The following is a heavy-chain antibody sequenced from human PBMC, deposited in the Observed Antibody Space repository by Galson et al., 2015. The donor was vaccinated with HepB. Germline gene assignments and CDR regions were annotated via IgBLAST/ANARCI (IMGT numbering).Heavy chain of an antibody. V-gene: IGHV3-23*01. Sequence: SLRLSCAASGFPYVNYAMSWVRQAPGKGLEWVSLISSSGTSTYYADSVKGRFTISRDNSKNTLYLQMNSLRSDDTAVYYCARGALVVVVGATQNNWFDPWGQGTLVTVSS. J-gene: IGHJ5*02. D-gene: IGHD2-15*01. CDR3: ARGALVVVVGATQNNWFDP. CDR1: GFPYVNYA. CDR2: ISSSGTST.